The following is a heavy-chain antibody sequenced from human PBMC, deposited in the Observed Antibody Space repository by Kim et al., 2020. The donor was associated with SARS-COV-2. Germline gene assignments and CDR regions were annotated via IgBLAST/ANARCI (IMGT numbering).Heavy chain of an antibody. J-gene: IGHJ5*02. Sequence: GGSLRLSCAASGFTFSDYYMSWIRQAPGKGLEWVSYISSSGSTIYYADSVKGRFTISRDNAKNSLYLQMNSLRAEDTAVYYCARDLFYYDSSDHKGAGVLDTCGPGALFTASS. CDR3: ARDLFYYDSSDHKGAGVLDT. D-gene: IGHD3-22*01. CDR2: ISSSGSTI. CDR1: GFTFSDYY. V-gene: IGHV3-11*04.